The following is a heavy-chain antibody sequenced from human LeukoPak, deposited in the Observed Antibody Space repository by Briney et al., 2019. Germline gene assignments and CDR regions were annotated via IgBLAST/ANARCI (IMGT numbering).Heavy chain of an antibody. Sequence: PSETLSLTCAVYGGSFSGYYWSWIRQPPGKGLEWIGEINHSGSTNYNPSLKSRATISVDTSKNQFSLKLSSVTAADTAVYYCARGRVNKELSHSYYFDYWGQGTLVTVSS. CDR1: GGSFSGYY. CDR2: INHSGST. V-gene: IGHV4-34*01. CDR3: ARGRVNKELSHSYYFDY. J-gene: IGHJ4*02. D-gene: IGHD3-16*02.